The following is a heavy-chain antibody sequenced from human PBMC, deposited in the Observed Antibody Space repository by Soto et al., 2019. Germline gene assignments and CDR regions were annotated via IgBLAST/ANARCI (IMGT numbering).Heavy chain of an antibody. CDR2: MNQDGGEK. D-gene: IGHD3-22*01. CDR1: GFTFSSYW. J-gene: IGHJ6*02. V-gene: IGHV3-7*04. CDR3: ARVDSSPSNCDNLDYGRDV. Sequence: GGSLRLACAVSGFTFSSYWMTWFRQAPGKGLEWVADMNQDGGEKYYVDSVKGRFTISRDNAKTSLYLQMNSLRIEDTAVYFLARVDSSPSNCDNLDYGRDVWRQGPPVTAP.